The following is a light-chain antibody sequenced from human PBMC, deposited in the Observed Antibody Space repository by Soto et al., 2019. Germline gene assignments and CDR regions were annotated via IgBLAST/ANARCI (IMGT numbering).Light chain of an antibody. J-gene: IGKJ2*01. CDR3: QHYNNWPPYT. CDR1: QSVSSN. CDR2: GAS. V-gene: IGKV3-15*01. Sequence: EIVMTPSPANLSVSTGKRATLSCRASQSVSSNLAWYQQKSGQAPRLLIYGASTRATGIPARFSGSGSGTEFTLTITSLQSEDFAVYYCQHYNNWPPYTFGQGTKVDIK.